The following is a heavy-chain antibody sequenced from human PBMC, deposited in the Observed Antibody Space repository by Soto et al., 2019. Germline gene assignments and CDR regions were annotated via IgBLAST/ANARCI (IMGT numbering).Heavy chain of an antibody. J-gene: IGHJ6*02. CDR2: IIPILGIA. V-gene: IGHV1-69*02. CDR1: GGTFSSYT. D-gene: IGHD3-10*01. Sequence: QVQLVQSGAEVKKPGSSVKVSCKASGGTFSSYTISWVRQAPGQGLEWMGRIIPILGIANYAQKFQGRVTITADKSTRTAYMALSSLRSEDTAVYYCERAGRGVYGMDVWGQGTTVTVSS. CDR3: ERAGRGVYGMDV.